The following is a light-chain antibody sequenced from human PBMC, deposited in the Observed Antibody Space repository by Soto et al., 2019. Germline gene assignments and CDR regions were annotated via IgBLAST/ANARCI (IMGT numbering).Light chain of an antibody. CDR1: NIGSKS. V-gene: IGLV3-21*02. J-gene: IGLJ3*02. CDR2: DDS. Sequence: SYELTHPPSVSVAPGQTARITCGGNNIGSKSVHWYQQKPGQAPVLVVYDDSDRPSGIPERFSGSNSGNTATLTISRVDAGDEADYYCQVWDNSSDQGVFGGGTKLTVL. CDR3: QVWDNSSDQGV.